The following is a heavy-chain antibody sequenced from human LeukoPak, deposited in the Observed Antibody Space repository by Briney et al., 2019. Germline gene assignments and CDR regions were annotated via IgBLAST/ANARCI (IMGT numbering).Heavy chain of an antibody. D-gene: IGHD2-2*01. CDR2: ISYDGSNK. CDR1: GFTFSSYG. CDR3: AKGITSCYLCN. J-gene: IGHJ4*02. V-gene: IGHV3-30*18. Sequence: PGRSLRLSCAASGFTFSSYGMHWVRQAPGKGLEWVAVISYDGSNKYYADSVKGRFAISRDNSKNTLYLQMNSLRAEDTAVYYCAKGITSCYLCNWGQGTLVTASS.